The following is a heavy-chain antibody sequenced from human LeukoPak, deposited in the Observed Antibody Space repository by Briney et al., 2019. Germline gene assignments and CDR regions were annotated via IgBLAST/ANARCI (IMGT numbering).Heavy chain of an antibody. CDR2: LSGSGGDT. J-gene: IGHJ4*02. Sequence: PGGSLRLSCAASGFTFNKYAMSWVRQAPGKGLEWVSSLSGSGGDTYYAESVKGRFTISRDNSKNTVYLEMNSLRAEVTAVYYCAKDPYGTRYFDYWGQGTLVTVSS. D-gene: IGHD2-2*01. CDR3: AKDPYGTRYFDY. V-gene: IGHV3-23*01. CDR1: GFTFNKYA.